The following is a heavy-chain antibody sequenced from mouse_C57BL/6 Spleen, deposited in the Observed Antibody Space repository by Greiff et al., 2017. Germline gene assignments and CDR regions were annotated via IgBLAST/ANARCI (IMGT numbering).Heavy chain of an antibody. J-gene: IGHJ4*01. D-gene: IGHD2-3*01. Sequence: EVQRVESGGDLVKPGGSLKLSCAASGFTFSSYGMSWVRQTPDKRLEWVATISSGGSYTYYPDSVKGRFTISSDTAKNTQYLQMNRLKSEDADMYYCERRNDGSYYAMDYWGQGTSVTVSS. CDR1: GFTFSSYG. CDR3: ERRNDGSYYAMDY. CDR2: ISSGGSYT. V-gene: IGHV5-6*01.